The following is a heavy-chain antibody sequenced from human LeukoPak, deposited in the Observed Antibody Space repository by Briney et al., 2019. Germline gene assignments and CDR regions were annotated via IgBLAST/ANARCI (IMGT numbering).Heavy chain of an antibody. CDR1: GVTFNSDS. V-gene: IGHV3-21*04. Sequence: GGSLRLACGASGVTFNSDSMEWVRQAPGRGGGWVASIVGSGSQMFYADSLKGRFTISRDTSENSLYLQMNSLRVEVTAVYYCAKVQRDIVGAVFFAFDVWGQGTMVSVSS. CDR2: IVGSGSQM. D-gene: IGHD1-26*01. J-gene: IGHJ3*01. CDR3: AKVQRDIVGAVFFAFDV.